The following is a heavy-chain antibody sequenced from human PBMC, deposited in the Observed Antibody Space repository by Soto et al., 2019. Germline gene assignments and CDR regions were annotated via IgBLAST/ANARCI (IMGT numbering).Heavy chain of an antibody. V-gene: IGHV3-23*01. CDR1: GFSVSDYA. CDR3: TKSRRSVLMVYGFGGMDV. CDR2: ISGSGDGT. D-gene: IGHD2-8*01. Sequence: GGSLRLSCAASGFSVSDYAMRWVRDAPGKGLEWVSSISGSGDGTYYGDSVKGRFTLSRDTSQKTLYLQMNNLRGEDTAVYFCTKSRRSVLMVYGFGGMDVWGRGTTVTVSS. J-gene: IGHJ6*02.